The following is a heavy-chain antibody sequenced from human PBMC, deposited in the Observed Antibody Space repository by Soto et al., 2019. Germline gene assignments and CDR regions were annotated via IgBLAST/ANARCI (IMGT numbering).Heavy chain of an antibody. Sequence: PSETLSLTCAVYGGSFSGYYWSWIRQPPGKGLEWIGEINHSGSTNYNPSLKSRVTISVDTSKNQFSLKLSSVTAADTAVYYCARGSIAARFERSGYYYYGMDVWGQGTTVTVSS. D-gene: IGHD6-6*01. CDR3: ARGSIAARFERSGYYYYGMDV. J-gene: IGHJ6*02. CDR2: INHSGST. V-gene: IGHV4-34*01. CDR1: GGSFSGYY.